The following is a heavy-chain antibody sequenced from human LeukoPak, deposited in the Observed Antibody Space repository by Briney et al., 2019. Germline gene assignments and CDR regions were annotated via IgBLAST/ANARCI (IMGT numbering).Heavy chain of an antibody. D-gene: IGHD3-9*01. CDR1: GFTVSSIY. J-gene: IGHJ4*02. Sequence: GGSLRLSCAASGFTVSSIYMSWVRQAPGKGLEWVSVIYSGGSTYYADSVKGRFTISRDNSKNTLYLQMNSLRAEDTAVYYCASSNYDILTGYSIFDYWGQGTLVTVSS. V-gene: IGHV3-53*01. CDR3: ASSNYDILTGYSIFDY. CDR2: IYSGGST.